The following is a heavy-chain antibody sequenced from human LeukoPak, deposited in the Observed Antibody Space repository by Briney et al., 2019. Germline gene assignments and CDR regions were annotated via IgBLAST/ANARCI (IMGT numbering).Heavy chain of an antibody. V-gene: IGHV3-30*19. Sequence: GGSLRLSCAASGFTFSSYGMHWVRQAPGKGLEWVAVISYDGSNKYYADSVKGRFTISRDNSKNTLYLQMNSLRAEDTAVYYCARDDYGFDPWGQGTLVTVSS. CDR1: GFTFSSYG. CDR2: ISYDGSNK. J-gene: IGHJ5*02. CDR3: ARDDYGFDP. D-gene: IGHD4-17*01.